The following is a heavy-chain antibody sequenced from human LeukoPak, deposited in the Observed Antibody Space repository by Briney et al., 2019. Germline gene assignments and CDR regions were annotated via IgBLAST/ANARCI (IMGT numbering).Heavy chain of an antibody. CDR2: ISDSATRT. CDR3: AQNGGGSGTYYTY. J-gene: IGHJ4*02. D-gene: IGHD3-10*01. Sequence: GGSLRLSCAASGFTFNNYGMTWVRQAPGKGLEWVSTISDSATRTYYADSVKGRFTISRDNSRNTLSLQMNSLRDEDSAVYYCAQNGGGSGTYYTYWGLGTLVTVSS. V-gene: IGHV3-23*01. CDR1: GFTFNNYG.